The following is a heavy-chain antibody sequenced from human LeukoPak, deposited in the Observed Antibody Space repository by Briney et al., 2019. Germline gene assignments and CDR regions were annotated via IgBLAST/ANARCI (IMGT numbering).Heavy chain of an antibody. CDR2: GSEGGGT. CDR3: ARGFGGRDAFDI. V-gene: IGHV4-34*01. D-gene: IGHD1-26*01. J-gene: IGHJ3*02. Sequence: SETLSLTCAVYGESLNGHYWSWIRQSPGKGLEWIGEGSEGGGTKFNPSLKGRVTISVDTSKNQFSLKLSSVTAADTAVYYCARGFGGRDAFDIWGQGTMVTVSS. CDR1: GESLNGHY.